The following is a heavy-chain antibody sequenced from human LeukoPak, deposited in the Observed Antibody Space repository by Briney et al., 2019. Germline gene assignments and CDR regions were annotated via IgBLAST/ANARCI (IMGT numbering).Heavy chain of an antibody. Sequence: GGSLRLSCAASGFTFSSYAMSWVRQAPGKGLEWVSAISGSGGSTYYADSVKGRFTISRDNSKNTLYVQMTSLITEDTAVYYCAKDLSDYYDSSGYYPHFDYWGQGTLVTVSS. CDR2: ISGSGGST. D-gene: IGHD3-22*01. CDR1: GFTFSSYA. J-gene: IGHJ4*02. V-gene: IGHV3-23*01. CDR3: AKDLSDYYDSSGYYPHFDY.